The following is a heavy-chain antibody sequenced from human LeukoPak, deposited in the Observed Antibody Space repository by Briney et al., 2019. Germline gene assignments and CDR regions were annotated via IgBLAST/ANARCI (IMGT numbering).Heavy chain of an antibody. V-gene: IGHV3-23*01. J-gene: IGHJ4*02. Sequence: GGSLRLSCAASGFTFSSYAMSWVRQAPGKGLEWVLAISGSGGSTYYADSVKGRFTISRDNSKNTLYLQMNSLRAEDTAVYYCAKLGYGDFLYYFDYWGQGTLVTVSS. D-gene: IGHD4-17*01. CDR2: ISGSGGST. CDR3: AKLGYGDFLYYFDY. CDR1: GFTFSSYA.